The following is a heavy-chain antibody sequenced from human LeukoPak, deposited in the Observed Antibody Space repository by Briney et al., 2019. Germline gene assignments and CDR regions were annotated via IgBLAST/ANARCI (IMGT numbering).Heavy chain of an antibody. CDR1: GFTFSSYS. Sequence: PGGSLRLSCAASGFTFSSYSMNWVRQAPGKGLEWVAFIRYDGSNKYYSDSVKGRFTISRDNSKNTLYLQMNSLRVEDTAVYYCARGGKRALTGTRSPQYFQHWGQGTLVTVSS. CDR3: ARGGKRALTGTRSPQYFQH. D-gene: IGHD6-19*01. J-gene: IGHJ1*01. V-gene: IGHV3-30*02. CDR2: IRYDGSNK.